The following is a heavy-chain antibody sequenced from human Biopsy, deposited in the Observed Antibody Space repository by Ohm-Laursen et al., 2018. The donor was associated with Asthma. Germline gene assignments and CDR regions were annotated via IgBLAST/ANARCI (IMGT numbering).Heavy chain of an antibody. CDR3: ARAVDYSHYYGIDV. CDR2: ISVYNGNT. V-gene: IGHV1-18*01. Sequence: SSVKVSCKASGYTFNSAGITWVRQAPGQGLEWMGWISVYNGNTKVAQKLQDRVTMITDTSTSTAYIELRSLRSDDTAVYFCARAVDYSHYYGIDVWGQGTTVTVS. CDR1: GYTFNSAG. D-gene: IGHD3-10*01. J-gene: IGHJ6*02.